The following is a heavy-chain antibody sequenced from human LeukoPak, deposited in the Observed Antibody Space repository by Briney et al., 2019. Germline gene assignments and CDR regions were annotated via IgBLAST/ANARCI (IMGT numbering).Heavy chain of an antibody. CDR1: GGTFSSYA. Sequence: GASVKVSCKASGGTFSSYAISWVRQAPGQGLEWMGRIIPIFGTANYAQKFQGRVTITTDESTSTAYMELSSLRSEDTAVYYCARGDYYGSGSYYENWFDPWGQGTLVTVSS. V-gene: IGHV1-69*05. J-gene: IGHJ5*02. D-gene: IGHD3-10*01. CDR3: ARGDYYGSGSYYENWFDP. CDR2: IIPIFGTA.